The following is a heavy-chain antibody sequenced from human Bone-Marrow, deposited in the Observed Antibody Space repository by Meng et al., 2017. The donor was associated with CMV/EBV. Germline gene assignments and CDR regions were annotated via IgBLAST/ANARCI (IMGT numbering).Heavy chain of an antibody. D-gene: IGHD3-3*01. V-gene: IGHV3-30*02. CDR3: ANMGTYDFWSGYPPVIL. CDR2: IRYDGSNK. Sequence: GESLKISCVASGFTFSSYGMHWVRQAPGKGLEWVAFIRYDGSNKYYADSVKGRFTISRDNSKNTLYLQMNSLRAEDTAVYYCANMGTYDFWSGYPPVILWGQGTLVTVSS. J-gene: IGHJ4*02. CDR1: GFTFSSYG.